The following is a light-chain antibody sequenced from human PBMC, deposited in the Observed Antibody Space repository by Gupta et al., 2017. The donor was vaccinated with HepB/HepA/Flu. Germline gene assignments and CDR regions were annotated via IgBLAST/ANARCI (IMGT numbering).Light chain of an antibody. J-gene: IGKJ1*01. V-gene: IGKV3-15*01. CDR1: QSVSSK. Sequence: EIVMTQSPATLSVSPGERATLSCRASQSVSSKLAWYQQKPGQAPRLLIYGASTRATGIPARFSGSGSGTEFTLTISSLQSEDFAVYYCQQYNNGPETFGQGTKVEIK. CDR3: QQYNNGPET. CDR2: GAS.